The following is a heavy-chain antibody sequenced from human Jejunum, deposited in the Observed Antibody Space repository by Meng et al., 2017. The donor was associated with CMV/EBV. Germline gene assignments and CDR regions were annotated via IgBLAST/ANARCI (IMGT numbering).Heavy chain of an antibody. J-gene: IGHJ4*02. CDR2: IYTSGST. Sequence: QLQESGPGLGKPSGTLSLICTVSGGSINNYYWNWIRQSAGKGLEWIGRIYTSGSTNYNPSLQSRVTMSVDTSKNQFSLKLTSVTAADTAVYYCARGYSSDWYDYWGQGALVTVSS. V-gene: IGHV4-4*07. CDR1: GGSINNYY. D-gene: IGHD6-19*01. CDR3: ARGYSSDWYDY.